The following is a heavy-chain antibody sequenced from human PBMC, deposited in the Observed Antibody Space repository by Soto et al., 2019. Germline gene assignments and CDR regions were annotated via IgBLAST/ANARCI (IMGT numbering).Heavy chain of an antibody. Sequence: EVQLVESGGGLVKPGGSLRLSCAASGFTFSSYSMNWVRQAPGKGLEWVSSISSSSSYIYYADSVKGRFTISRDNAKNSLYLQMNSLRAEDTAVYYCAREGSCSSWYRMGYYYYYGMDVWGQGTTVTVSS. J-gene: IGHJ6*02. CDR2: ISSSSSYI. D-gene: IGHD6-13*01. CDR1: GFTFSSYS. V-gene: IGHV3-21*01. CDR3: AREGSCSSWYRMGYYYYYGMDV.